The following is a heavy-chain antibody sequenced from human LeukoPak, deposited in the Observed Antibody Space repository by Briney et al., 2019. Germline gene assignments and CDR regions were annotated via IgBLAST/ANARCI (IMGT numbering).Heavy chain of an antibody. CDR2: ISHDGSNK. D-gene: IGHD4-17*01. V-gene: IGHV3-30*18. Sequence: GGSLRLSCAASGFTFSSYGMHWVRQAPGKGLEWVAVISHDGSNKYYADSVKGRFTISRDNSKNTLYLQMNSLRAEDTAVYYCAKDFGCDYGDYVCFVYFDYWGQGTLVTISS. CDR1: GFTFSSYG. J-gene: IGHJ4*02. CDR3: AKDFGCDYGDYVCFVYFDY.